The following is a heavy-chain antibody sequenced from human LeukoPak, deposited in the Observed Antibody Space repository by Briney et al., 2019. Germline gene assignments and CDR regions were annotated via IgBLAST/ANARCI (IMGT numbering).Heavy chain of an antibody. V-gene: IGHV4-34*01. Sequence: PSETLSLTCAVYGGSFSRYYWSWIRQPPGKGLEWLGAITYSGSTNYNPSLKSRVTISVDTSKNQFSLKLSSVTAADTAVYYCARGLKGYCSSTSCYPYWKSAFDIWGQGTMVTVSS. J-gene: IGHJ3*02. D-gene: IGHD2-2*01. CDR2: ITYSGST. CDR1: GGSFSRYY. CDR3: ARGLKGYCSSTSCYPYWKSAFDI.